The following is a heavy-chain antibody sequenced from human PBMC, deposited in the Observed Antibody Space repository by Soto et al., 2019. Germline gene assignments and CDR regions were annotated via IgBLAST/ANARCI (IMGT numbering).Heavy chain of an antibody. Sequence: LRLSCAASGFTFITYAMTGVRQAPVKGLEWVSAISGGGTSTYYPDSVKGRFTISRDNSKNTLYLQMNSLRDDETAVYYCAKDLSGSYHGGGIWFDPWGQGTLVTVSS. CDR2: ISGGGTST. V-gene: IGHV3-23*01. D-gene: IGHD1-26*01. CDR3: AKDLSGSYHGGGIWFDP. CDR1: GFTFITYA. J-gene: IGHJ5*02.